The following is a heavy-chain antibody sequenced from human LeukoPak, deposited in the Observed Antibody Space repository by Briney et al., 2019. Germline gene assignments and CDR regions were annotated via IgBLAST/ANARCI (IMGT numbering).Heavy chain of an antibody. CDR3: AKHIYGVVSIQQ. CDR1: GFTFSSYS. D-gene: IGHD3-3*01. Sequence: KSGGSLRLSCAASGFTFSSYSMNWVRQAPGKGLEWVSSISSSSSYIYYADSVKGRFTISRDNAKNTLYLQMSSLKTEDTAVYYCAKHIYGVVSIQQWGQGTLVTVSS. CDR2: ISSSSSYI. V-gene: IGHV3-21*03. J-gene: IGHJ1*01.